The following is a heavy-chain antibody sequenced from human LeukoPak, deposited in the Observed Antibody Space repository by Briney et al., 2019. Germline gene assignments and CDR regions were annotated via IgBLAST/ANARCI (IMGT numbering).Heavy chain of an antibody. Sequence: PGGSLRLSCAASGFTFSSYAMSWVRQAPGKGLVWVSAISGSGGSTYYADSVKGRFTISRDNSKNTLYVQMNSLRAEDTAVYYCAKDLRVVGAYFDYWGQGTLVTVSS. CDR3: AKDLRVVGAYFDY. CDR2: ISGSGGST. D-gene: IGHD1-26*01. V-gene: IGHV3-23*01. CDR1: GFTFSSYA. J-gene: IGHJ4*02.